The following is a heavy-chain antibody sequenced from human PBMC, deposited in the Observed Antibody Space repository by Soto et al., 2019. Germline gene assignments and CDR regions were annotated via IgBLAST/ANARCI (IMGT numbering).Heavy chain of an antibody. J-gene: IGHJ4*02. CDR2: ISFSGDYI. Sequence: PGGSLRLSCAVSGFPLEKYGMNWVRQAPGKGLEWVSCISFSGDYIYYADSVKGRFTISRDNARNSLYLQMNRLGVHDTALYFCERTTYNRNHEYWGQGTQVTVSS. CDR1: GFPLEKYG. D-gene: IGHD1-20*01. CDR3: ERTTYNRNHEY. V-gene: IGHV3-21*01.